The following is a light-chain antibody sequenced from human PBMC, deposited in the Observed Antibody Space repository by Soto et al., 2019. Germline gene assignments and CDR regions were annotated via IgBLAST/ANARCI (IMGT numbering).Light chain of an antibody. Sequence: IVMTQSPATLSVSPVKRSTRSCMASQSVSSNLTWYQEKPGQAPSLLIYGAFTRATGIPARFSGTGSGTEFTLTISSLQYQDFALYYCEQYNDWPLTFGQGTKVDIK. CDR1: QSVSSN. J-gene: IGKJ1*01. CDR3: EQYNDWPLT. CDR2: GAF. V-gene: IGKV3-15*01.